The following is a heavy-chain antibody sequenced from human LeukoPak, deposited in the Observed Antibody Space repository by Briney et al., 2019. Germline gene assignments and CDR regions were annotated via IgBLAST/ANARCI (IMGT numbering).Heavy chain of an antibody. CDR3: ARDLRGVTTDY. D-gene: IGHD4-17*01. Sequence: GGSLRLSCAASGFTFNGYWMSWVRQAPGKGLEWVSYISSSGSTIYYADSVKGRFTISRDNAKNSLYLQMNSLRAEDTAVYYCARDLRGVTTDYWGQGTLVTVSS. CDR2: ISSSGSTI. V-gene: IGHV3-48*04. CDR1: GFTFNGYW. J-gene: IGHJ4*02.